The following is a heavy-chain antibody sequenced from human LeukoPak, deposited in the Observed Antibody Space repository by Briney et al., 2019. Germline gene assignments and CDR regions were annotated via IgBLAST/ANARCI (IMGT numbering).Heavy chain of an antibody. V-gene: IGHV3-30*02. Sequence: QAGGSLRLSCAASGFTLRGYGMHWVRQAPGKGLEWVAFIRYDGSDKSYADSVKGRFTISRDNSENTLYLQINSPRGEDTAVYYCAKDTPTTGYHLDSWGQGTLVTVSS. CDR2: IRYDGSDK. J-gene: IGHJ4*02. CDR3: AKDTPTTGYHLDS. CDR1: GFTLRGYG. D-gene: IGHD1-1*01.